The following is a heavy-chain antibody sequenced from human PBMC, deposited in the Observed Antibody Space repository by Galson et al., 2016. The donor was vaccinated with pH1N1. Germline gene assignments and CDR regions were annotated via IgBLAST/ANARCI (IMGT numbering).Heavy chain of an antibody. CDR1: GYNFAKYW. V-gene: IGHV5-51*01. J-gene: IGHJ3*01. CDR2: VYPGDSDT. Sequence: QSGAEVKKPGESLMISCEGSGYNFAKYWIAWVRQMSGKGLEWMGIVYPGDSDTTYSPSFQGHVTISADKSKSPGYLQWGSLKASYTAMYYCAIHGDTYGGDVVERWGQRTLVTISS. CDR3: AIHGDTYGGDVVER. D-gene: IGHD5-18*01.